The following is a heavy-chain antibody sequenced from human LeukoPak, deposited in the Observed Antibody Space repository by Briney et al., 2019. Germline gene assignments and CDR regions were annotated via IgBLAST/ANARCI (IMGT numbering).Heavy chain of an antibody. D-gene: IGHD3-16*01. CDR1: GGSISSYY. V-gene: IGHV4-59*01. J-gene: IGHJ3*02. CDR3: ATYGGARRAFDI. Sequence: PSETLSLTCTVSGGSISSYYWRWIRQPPGKGLEWIEYIYYSGSTNYNPSLKSRVTISVDTSKNQFSLKLSSVTAADTAVYYCATYGGARRAFDIWGQGTMVTVSS. CDR2: IYYSGST.